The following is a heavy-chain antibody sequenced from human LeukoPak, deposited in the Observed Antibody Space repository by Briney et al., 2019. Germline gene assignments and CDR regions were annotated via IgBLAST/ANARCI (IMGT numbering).Heavy chain of an antibody. CDR2: IKQDGSEK. Sequence: GGSLRLSCVASGFTFSSYWMSWVRQAPGKGLEWVANIKQDGSEKYYVDSVKGRFTISRDNAKNSLYLQMNSLRAEDTAVYYCARAGCSSSCSFPYYYYGMDVWGQGTTVTVSS. CDR3: ARAGCSSSCSFPYYYYGMDV. D-gene: IGHD6-13*01. J-gene: IGHJ6*02. V-gene: IGHV3-7*01. CDR1: GFTFSSYW.